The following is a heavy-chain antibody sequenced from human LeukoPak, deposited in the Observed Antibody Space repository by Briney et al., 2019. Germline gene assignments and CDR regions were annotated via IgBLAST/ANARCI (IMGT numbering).Heavy chain of an antibody. V-gene: IGHV3-30*02. CDR1: GFIFSSYG. J-gene: IGHJ4*02. D-gene: IGHD3-9*01. CDR3: ARYLDFRADYYFDY. CDR2: IRYDGSNK. Sequence: GGSLRLSCAASGFIFSSYGMHWVRQAPGKGLEWVAFIRYDGSNKYYADSVKGRFTISRDNAKSSLYLQMNSLRVEDTAVYYCARYLDFRADYYFDYWGQGTLVTVSS.